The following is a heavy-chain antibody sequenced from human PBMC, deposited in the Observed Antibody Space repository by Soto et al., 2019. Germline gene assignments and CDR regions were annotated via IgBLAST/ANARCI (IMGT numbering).Heavy chain of an antibody. Sequence: QITLKESGPTLVKPTQTLTLTCTFSGFSLSTSGVGVGWIRQPPGKALEWLALIYWDDDKRYSPSLKSRLTITKDTSKNQVVLTMTNMDPVGTATYYCAHRRDYFDYWGQGTLVTVSS. CDR1: GFSLSTSGVG. CDR3: AHRRDYFDY. J-gene: IGHJ4*02. V-gene: IGHV2-5*02. CDR2: IYWDDDK.